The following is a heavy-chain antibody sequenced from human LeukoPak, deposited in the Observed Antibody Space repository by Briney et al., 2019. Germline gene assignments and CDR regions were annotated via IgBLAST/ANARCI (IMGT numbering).Heavy chain of an antibody. CDR3: AGLEVYSSSSYAFDY. D-gene: IGHD6-6*01. Sequence: GGSLRLSCAASGFTVSSNYMSWVRQAPGKGLEWVSVIYSGGSTYYADSVKGRFTISRDNSKNTLYLQMNSLRAEDTAVYYCAGLEVYSSSSYAFDYWGQGTLVTVSS. CDR2: IYSGGST. CDR1: GFTVSSNY. V-gene: IGHV3-53*05. J-gene: IGHJ4*02.